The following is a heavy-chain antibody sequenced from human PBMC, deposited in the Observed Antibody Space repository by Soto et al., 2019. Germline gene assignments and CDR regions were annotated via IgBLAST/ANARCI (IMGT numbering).Heavy chain of an antibody. J-gene: IGHJ4*01. CDR1: GGSVSSGSYY. Sequence: PSETLSLTCTVSGGSVSSGSYYWSWIRQPPGKGLEWIGYIYYSGSTNYNPSLKSQVTIAVDTSKNQFSLKLSPVTAADTAGYYFASALVTATYFDYWGHGTLVTVSS. V-gene: IGHV4-61*01. CDR3: ASALVTATYFDY. D-gene: IGHD5-18*01. CDR2: IYYSGST.